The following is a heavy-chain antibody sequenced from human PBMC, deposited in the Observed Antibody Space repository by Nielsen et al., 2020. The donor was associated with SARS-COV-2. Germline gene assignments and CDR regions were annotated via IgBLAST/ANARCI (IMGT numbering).Heavy chain of an antibody. J-gene: IGHJ4*02. CDR1: GGSLSGYY. Sequence: SETLSLTCAVYGGSLSGYYWSWIRQPPGKGLEWIGEINHSGSTNYNPSLKSRVTISVDTSKNQFSLKLSSVTAADTAVYYCASGGMAGTDYWGQGTLVTVSS. V-gene: IGHV4-34*01. D-gene: IGHD6-19*01. CDR2: INHSGST. CDR3: ASGGMAGTDY.